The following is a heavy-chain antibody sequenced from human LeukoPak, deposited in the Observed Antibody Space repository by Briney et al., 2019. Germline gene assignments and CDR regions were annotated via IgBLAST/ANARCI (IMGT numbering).Heavy chain of an antibody. CDR1: GGSISSYY. CDR2: IYYSGST. J-gene: IGHJ5*02. V-gene: IGHV4-59*01. CDR3: ARDYDYVWGSYRSENWFDP. Sequence: PSEALSLTCTVSGGSISSYYRSWIRQPPGKGLEWIGYIYYSGSTNYNPSLKSRVTISVDTTKNQFSLKLSSVTAADTAVYYCARDYDYVWGSYRSENWFDPWGQGTLVTVSS. D-gene: IGHD3-16*02.